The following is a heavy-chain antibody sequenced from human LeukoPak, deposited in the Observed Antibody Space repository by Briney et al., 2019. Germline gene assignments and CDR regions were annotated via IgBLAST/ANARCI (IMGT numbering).Heavy chain of an antibody. V-gene: IGHV4-39*01. CDR3: ARTYYDSSGYYSQFDY. CDR1: GGSISSSSYY. D-gene: IGHD3-22*01. Sequence: SQTLSLTCTVSGGSISSSSYYWGWIRQPPGKGLEWIGSIYYSGSTYYNPSLKSRVTISVDKSKNQFSLKLSSVTAADTAVYYCARTYYDSSGYYSQFDYWGQGTLVTVSS. CDR2: IYYSGST. J-gene: IGHJ4*02.